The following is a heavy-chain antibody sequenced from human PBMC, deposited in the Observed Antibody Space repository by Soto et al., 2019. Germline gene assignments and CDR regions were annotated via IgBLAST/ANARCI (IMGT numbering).Heavy chain of an antibody. V-gene: IGHV4-4*02. J-gene: IGHJ6*02. D-gene: IGHD4-4*01. Sequence: SETLSLPCTVSGCSISSSNWWSWVRQPPGKGLEWIGEIYHSGSTNYNPSLKSRVTISVDKSKNQFSLKLSSVTAADTAVYYCARASGSPSTVTGGYYYYYGMDVWGQGTTVTVSS. CDR1: GCSISSSNW. CDR2: IYHSGST. CDR3: ARASGSPSTVTGGYYYYYGMDV.